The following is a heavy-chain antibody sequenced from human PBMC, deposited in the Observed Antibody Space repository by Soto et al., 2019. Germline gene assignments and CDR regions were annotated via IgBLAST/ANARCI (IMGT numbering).Heavy chain of an antibody. Sequence: QEQLVESGGGVVQAGRSLRLSCTDSGFTFNFFGMHWDRQTPGKGLEWVAVISYDGREKYYADSVKGRFTMSRHNSKNMVYLEMSSLRPEDTPVYYSAKDRRYSFDAFDIWGHGTMVTVSS. CDR3: AKDRRYSFDAFDI. CDR1: GFTFNFFG. CDR2: ISYDGREK. V-gene: IGHV3-30*18. J-gene: IGHJ3*02. D-gene: IGHD5-12*01.